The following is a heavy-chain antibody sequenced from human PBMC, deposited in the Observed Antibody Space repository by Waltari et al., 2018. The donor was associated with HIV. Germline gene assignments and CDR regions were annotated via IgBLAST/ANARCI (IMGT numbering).Heavy chain of an antibody. CDR3: AKGRLTTTSFDY. Sequence: EVQLLEAGGDLGQPGGFLRLSCAGSGFTFTTHAMAGVRQAAGKGPEWVSGIYGSGGRAYYSDSVRGRFTISRDDSKNTLYLQMNSLRTEDAAVYYCAKGRLTTTSFDYWGQGTLVTVSS. CDR2: IYGSGGRA. V-gene: IGHV3-23*01. J-gene: IGHJ4*02. D-gene: IGHD4-17*01. CDR1: GFTFTTHA.